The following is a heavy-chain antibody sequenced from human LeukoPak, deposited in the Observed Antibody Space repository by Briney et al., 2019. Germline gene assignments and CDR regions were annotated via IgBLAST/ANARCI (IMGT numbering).Heavy chain of an antibody. D-gene: IGHD3-10*01. CDR2: INHSAYT. V-gene: IGHV4-34*01. CDR3: TRMNAGHDY. Sequence: SETLSLTCTVSGVSVDDYYWSWVRQTPGKGLEWIGEINHSAYTNDRPSIKSRVTLSIDTSRKQFALNLRSVTVEDTGIYYCTRMNAGHDYWGQGTLVTVSS. J-gene: IGHJ4*02. CDR1: GVSVDDYY.